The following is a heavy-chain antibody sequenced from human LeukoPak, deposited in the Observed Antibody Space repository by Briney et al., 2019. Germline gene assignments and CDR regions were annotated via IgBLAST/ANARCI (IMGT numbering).Heavy chain of an antibody. D-gene: IGHD2-2*01. Sequence: GGSLRLSCAASGFTFSSYSMNWVRQAPGKGLEWVSSISSSSSYIYYADSVKGRFTISRDNAKNSLYLQMNSLRAEDTAVYYCASEIVVVPAATKDDAFDIWGQGTMVTVSS. CDR3: ASEIVVVPAATKDDAFDI. CDR2: ISSSSSYI. V-gene: IGHV3-21*01. CDR1: GFTFSSYS. J-gene: IGHJ3*02.